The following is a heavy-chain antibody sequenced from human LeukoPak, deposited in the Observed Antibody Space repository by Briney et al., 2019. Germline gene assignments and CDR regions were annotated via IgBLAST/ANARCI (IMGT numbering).Heavy chain of an antibody. V-gene: IGHV1-18*01. CDR2: ISAYNGNT. CDR3: ARDRREYIAAAGPPDFDY. CDR1: GYTFASYG. J-gene: IGHJ4*02. Sequence: ASVKVSCKASGYTFASYGISWVRQAPGQGLEWMGWISAYNGNTNYAQKLQGRVTMTTDTSTSTAYMELRSLRSDDTAVYYCARDRREYIAAAGPPDFDYWGQGTLVTVSS. D-gene: IGHD6-13*01.